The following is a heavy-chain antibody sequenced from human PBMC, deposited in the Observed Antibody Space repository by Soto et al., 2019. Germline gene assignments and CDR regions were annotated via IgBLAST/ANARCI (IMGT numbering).Heavy chain of an antibody. CDR1: GYTFTSYY. V-gene: IGHV1-46*03. CDR2: INPSGGST. J-gene: IGHJ4*02. D-gene: IGHD2-15*01. Sequence: ASVKVSCKASGYTFTSYYMHWVRQAPGQGLEWMGIINPSGGSTSYAQKFQGRVTMTRDTSTSTVYMELSSLRSEDTAVYYCASLLSGGKTSGAFDYWGQGTLVTGSS. CDR3: ASLLSGGKTSGAFDY.